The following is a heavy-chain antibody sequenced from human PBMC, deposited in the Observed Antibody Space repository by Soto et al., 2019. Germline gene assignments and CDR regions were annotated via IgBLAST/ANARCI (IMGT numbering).Heavy chain of an antibody. CDR3: AGDDYDIYDGIDYAFDI. CDR1: GDSVSSNSAA. D-gene: IGHD3-9*01. CDR2: TYYRSKWYN. Sequence: QVQLQQSGPGLVKPSQTLSLTCAISGDSVSSNSAAWNWIRQSPSRGLEWLGRTYYRSKWYNDYAVSVKSRITINPDTSKNQFSLQLNSVTPEDTAVYYCAGDDYDIYDGIDYAFDIWGQGTMVTVSS. J-gene: IGHJ3*02. V-gene: IGHV6-1*01.